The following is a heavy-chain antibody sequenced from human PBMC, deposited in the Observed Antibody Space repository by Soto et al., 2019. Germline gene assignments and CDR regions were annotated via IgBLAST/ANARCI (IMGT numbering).Heavy chain of an antibody. CDR1: GYTFTSYD. V-gene: IGHV1-8*01. J-gene: IGHJ4*02. Sequence: GASVKVSCKASGYTFTSYDINWVRQATGQGLEWMGWINPNSGNTGYAQKFQGRVTMTRNTSISTAYMELSSLRSEDTALYYCARYCEARTRVVNFDYLGQGTLVPVS. D-gene: IGHD2-21*01. CDR3: ARYCEARTRVVNFDY. CDR2: INPNSGNT.